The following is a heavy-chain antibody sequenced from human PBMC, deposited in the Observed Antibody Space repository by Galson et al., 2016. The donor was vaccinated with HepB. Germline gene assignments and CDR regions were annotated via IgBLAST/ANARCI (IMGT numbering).Heavy chain of an antibody. Sequence: SLRLSCAASGFTFSSEAMSWVRQAPGKGLEWVSGVSGDGTVAYYADSVKGRFTISRDNSENTLFLQMNSLRAEDTASYYCTKIKRHRYYFSGMDVWGQGTTVTVSS. V-gene: IGHV3-23*01. CDR1: GFTFSSEA. CDR3: TKIKRHRYYFSGMDV. J-gene: IGHJ6*02. D-gene: IGHD3/OR15-3a*01. CDR2: VSGDGTVA.